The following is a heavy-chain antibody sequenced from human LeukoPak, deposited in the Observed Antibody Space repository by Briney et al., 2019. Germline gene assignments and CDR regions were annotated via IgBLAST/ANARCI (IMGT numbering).Heavy chain of an antibody. CDR2: ISSNSRWI. Sequence: GGSLRLSCEASGFTFSSHSMSWVRQPPGKGLEWVSSISSNSRWIYYAESVRGRFTISRDNAKNLLYLQMNSLRVEDTAVYYCAGGPGFLIDCWGQGTLVTVSS. D-gene: IGHD3-3*01. J-gene: IGHJ4*02. CDR3: AGGPGFLIDC. V-gene: IGHV3-21*01. CDR1: GFTFSSHS.